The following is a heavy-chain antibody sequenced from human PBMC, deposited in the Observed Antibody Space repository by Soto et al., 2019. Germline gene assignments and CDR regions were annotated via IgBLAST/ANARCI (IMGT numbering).Heavy chain of an antibody. CDR1: GGSISSYY. Sequence: PSETLSLTCTVSGGSISSYYWSWIRQPPGKGLEWIGYIYYSGSTNYNPSLKSRVTISVDTSKNQFSLKLSSVTAADTAVYYCAGGMTTVTTTRGYFDYWGQGTLVTVSS. D-gene: IGHD4-17*01. CDR3: AGGMTTVTTTRGYFDY. CDR2: IYYSGST. J-gene: IGHJ4*02. V-gene: IGHV4-59*08.